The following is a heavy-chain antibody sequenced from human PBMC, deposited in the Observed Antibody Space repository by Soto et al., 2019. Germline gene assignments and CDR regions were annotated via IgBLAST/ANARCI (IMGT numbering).Heavy chain of an antibody. CDR3: AKDRNYPRDYFHY. CDR1: GVTFSSYA. CDR2: ISANGQGI. J-gene: IGHJ4*02. V-gene: IGHV3-23*01. D-gene: IGHD1-7*01. Sequence: PGGSLRLSCAASGVTFSSYALSWVRQAPGKGLEWVSAISANGQGIYYADSVRGRFTISRDNSKNTIFLHMDSLRAEDTAVYYCAKDRNYPRDYFHYWGQGTLVPVSS.